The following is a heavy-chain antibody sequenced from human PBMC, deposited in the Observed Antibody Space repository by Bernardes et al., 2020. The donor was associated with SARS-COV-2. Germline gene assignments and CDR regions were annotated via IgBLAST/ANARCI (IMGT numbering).Heavy chain of an antibody. V-gene: IGHV3-23*01. CDR1: GFTFSSYA. CDR3: AKGREVLRFLEWLFPFDP. D-gene: IGHD3-3*01. CDR2: ISGSGGST. Sequence: GGSLRLSCAASGFTFSSYAMSWVRQAPGKGLEWVSAISGSGGSTYYADSVKGRFTIPRDNSKNTLYLQMNSLRAEDTAVYYCAKGREVLRFLEWLFPFDPWGQGTLVTVSS. J-gene: IGHJ5*02.